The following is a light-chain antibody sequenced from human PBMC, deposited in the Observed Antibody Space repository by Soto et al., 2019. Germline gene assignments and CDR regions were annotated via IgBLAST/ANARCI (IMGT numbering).Light chain of an antibody. Sequence: DIQMTQSPSSPSASVGARFTIDCRSSRTIDTYVQWYQHKPGNAPVLLIFGASRVESGVPSRFSGRGSGVALPLTISSLKPADCATYYFQQSYCSPLPFGGGTQAHIK. CDR2: GAS. J-gene: IGKJ4*01. CDR1: RTIDTY. V-gene: IGKV1-39*01. CDR3: QQSYCSPLP.